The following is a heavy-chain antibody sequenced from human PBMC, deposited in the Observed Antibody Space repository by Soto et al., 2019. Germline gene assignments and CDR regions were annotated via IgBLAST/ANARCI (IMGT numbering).Heavy chain of an antibody. V-gene: IGHV6-1*01. Sequence: SQTLSLTCVMSGDSVSSNTAVGNCIRQSPSRGLEWLGRTYYRSQWYNDYALSVKSRIIINADTSKNHFSLQLSSVTPDDTAVYYCARAVIGVAFDFWGQGTLVTVSS. CDR3: ARAVIGVAFDF. J-gene: IGHJ4*02. CDR2: TYYRSQWYN. D-gene: IGHD2-8*01. CDR1: GDSVSSNTAV.